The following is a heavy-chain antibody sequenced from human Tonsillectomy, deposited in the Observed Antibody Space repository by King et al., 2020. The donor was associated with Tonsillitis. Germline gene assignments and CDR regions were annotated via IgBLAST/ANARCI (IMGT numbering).Heavy chain of an antibody. J-gene: IGHJ4*02. Sequence: VQLVESGGGVGQPGGSLRLSCAASGFTFSSYAMHWVRQAPGKGLEWVTFIRNDETIKYYAESVKGRFTISRDNSKNTLYLQMNSLRDEDTAIYYCAKEECSSSPFASWGQGTLVTVSS. V-gene: IGHV3-30*02. CDR1: GFTFSSYA. CDR3: AKEECSSSPFAS. CDR2: IRNDETIK. D-gene: IGHD3-10*02.